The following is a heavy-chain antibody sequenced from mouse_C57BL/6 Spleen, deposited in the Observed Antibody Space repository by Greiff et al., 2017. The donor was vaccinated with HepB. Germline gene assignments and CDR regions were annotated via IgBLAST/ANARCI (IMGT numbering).Heavy chain of an antibody. CDR3: ALTGTDAMNY. Sequence: DVQLQESGPVLVKPGASVKMSCKASGYTFTDYYMNWVKQSHGKSLEWIGVINPYNGGTSYNQKFKGKATLTVDKSSSTAYMELNSLTSEDAAVYYCALTGTDAMNYWGQGTSVTVSS. CDR1: GYTFTDYY. V-gene: IGHV1-19*01. CDR2: INPYNGGT. D-gene: IGHD4-1*01. J-gene: IGHJ4*01.